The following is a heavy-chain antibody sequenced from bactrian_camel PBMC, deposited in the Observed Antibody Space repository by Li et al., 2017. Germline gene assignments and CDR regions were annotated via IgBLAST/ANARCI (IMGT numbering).Heavy chain of an antibody. V-gene: IGHV3S40*01. Sequence: VQLVESGGGLVQPGGSLRLSCAASGFTFSTYDMIWVRQAPGKGLEWVSAINSGGASAYYADFVKGRFTISRDNAKNTVYLQMNSLKSEDTAQYYCAALAWGFNYWGQGTQVTVS. D-gene: IGHD1*01. CDR2: INSGGASA. CDR1: GFTFSTYD. J-gene: IGHJ4*01. CDR3: AALAWGFNY.